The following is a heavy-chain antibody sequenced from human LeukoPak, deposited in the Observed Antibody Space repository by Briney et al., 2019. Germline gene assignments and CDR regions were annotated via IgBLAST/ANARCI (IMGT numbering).Heavy chain of an antibody. V-gene: IGHV4-59*01. CDR1: GGSISSDY. CDR3: ARGRYFAY. J-gene: IGHJ4*02. Sequence: SETLSLTCTVSGGSISSDYWSWIRQPPGKGLEWIGYIYYSGSTNYNPSLKSRVTISVDTSKNQFSLKLSSVTAADTAVYYCARGRYFAYWSQGTLVTVSS. CDR2: IYYSGST.